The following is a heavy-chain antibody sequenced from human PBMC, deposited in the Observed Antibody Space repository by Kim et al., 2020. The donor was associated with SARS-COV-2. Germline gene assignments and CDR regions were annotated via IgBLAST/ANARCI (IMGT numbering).Heavy chain of an antibody. D-gene: IGHD6-13*01. CDR3: ARGIAAADGAFDI. V-gene: IGHV4-34*01. Sequence: SDPSLKSRVTRSVDTSKNQFSLKLSSVTAADTAVYYCARGIAAADGAFDIWGQGTMVTVSS. J-gene: IGHJ3*02.